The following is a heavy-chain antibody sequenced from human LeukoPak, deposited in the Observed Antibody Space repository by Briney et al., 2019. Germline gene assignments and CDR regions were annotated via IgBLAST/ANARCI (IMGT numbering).Heavy chain of an antibody. J-gene: IGHJ5*02. CDR1: GFTFSSYW. V-gene: IGHV3-7*01. D-gene: IGHD3-3*01. CDR3: ARDIRTKRNYDFWSGAHDNWFDP. Sequence: GGSLRLSCAASGFTFSSYWMSWVRQAPGKGLEWVANIKQDGSEKYYVDSVKGRFTISRDNAKNSLYLQMNSLRAEDTAVYYCARDIRTKRNYDFWSGAHDNWFDPWGQGTLVTVSS. CDR2: IKQDGSEK.